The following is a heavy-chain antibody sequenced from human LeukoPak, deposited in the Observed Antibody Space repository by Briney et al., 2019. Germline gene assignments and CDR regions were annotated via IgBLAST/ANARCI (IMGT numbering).Heavy chain of an antibody. J-gene: IGHJ4*02. CDR3: ARTNTDVDRVFDY. CDR2: IDWDGDT. Sequence: TLSLTCTVSDGSIYSYYWSWIRQPPAKALHFLARIDWDGDTWYSTSLKTRLTISKDTSKNQVVLRMTNMDPVDTATYSCARTNTDVDRVFDYWGQGTLVTVSS. CDR1: DGSIYSYY. V-gene: IGHV2-70*11. D-gene: IGHD5-18*01.